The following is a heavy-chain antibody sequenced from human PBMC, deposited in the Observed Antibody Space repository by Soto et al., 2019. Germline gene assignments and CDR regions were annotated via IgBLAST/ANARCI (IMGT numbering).Heavy chain of an antibody. J-gene: IGHJ6*02. D-gene: IGHD2-15*01. CDR3: ARDLRGSDTYYGLDV. V-gene: IGHV3-21*06. Sequence: EEQLVESGGGLVKPGGSLRLSCAASGFTFSSYSMNWLRQAPGKGLEWVSTVSTTSSYIYYSDSVKGRFIISRDNAKSSLFLDMNSLRAEDTAIYFCARDLRGSDTYYGLDVWGQGTTVTVSS. CDR2: VSTTSSYI. CDR1: GFTFSSYS.